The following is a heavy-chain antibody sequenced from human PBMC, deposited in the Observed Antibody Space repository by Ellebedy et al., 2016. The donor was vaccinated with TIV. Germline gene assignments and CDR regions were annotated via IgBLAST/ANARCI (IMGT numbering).Heavy chain of an antibody. J-gene: IGHJ4*02. Sequence: MPSETLSLTCTVSEGSISGSSYYWGWIRQPPGKGLEWIGRIYYRGSTHYNPSLKSRVTISVDTSKNQFSLSLNSVTAADTAVYYCAKMSHWLVYDWGQGTLVTVSS. D-gene: IGHD2-8*01. CDR3: AKMSHWLVYD. CDR2: IYYRGST. V-gene: IGHV4-39*01. CDR1: EGSISGSSYY.